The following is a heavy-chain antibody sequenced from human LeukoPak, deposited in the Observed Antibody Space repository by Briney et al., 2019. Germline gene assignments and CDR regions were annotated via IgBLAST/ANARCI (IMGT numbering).Heavy chain of an antibody. J-gene: IGHJ4*02. CDR1: GGSFSGYY. D-gene: IGHD2-15*01. CDR2: INHSGST. V-gene: IGHV4-34*01. CDR3: ARGGGYCSGGSCYSRVPPVDY. Sequence: SETLSLTCAVYGGSFSGYYWSWLRQPPGKGLEWIGEINHSGSTNYNPPLKSRVTISVDTSKNQFSLKLSSVTAADTAVYYCARGGGYCSGGSCYSRVPPVDYWGQGTLVTVSS.